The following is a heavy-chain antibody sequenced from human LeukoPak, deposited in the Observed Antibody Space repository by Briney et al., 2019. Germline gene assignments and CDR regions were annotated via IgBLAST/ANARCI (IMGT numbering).Heavy chain of an antibody. CDR2: ISGSGGST. D-gene: IGHD6-13*01. Sequence: PGGSLRLSCAASGFTFSSYAMSWVRQAPGKGLEWVSGISGSGGSTYYADSVKGRFTISRDNSKNTLYLQMNSMRAEDTAVYYCAKVGLVAAGTYFDYWGQGTLVTVSS. CDR3: AKVGLVAAGTYFDY. CDR1: GFTFSSYA. J-gene: IGHJ4*02. V-gene: IGHV3-23*01.